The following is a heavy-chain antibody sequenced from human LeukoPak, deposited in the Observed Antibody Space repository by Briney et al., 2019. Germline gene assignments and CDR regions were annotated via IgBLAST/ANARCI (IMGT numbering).Heavy chain of an antibody. CDR1: GGSFSGYY. Sequence: SETLSLTCAVYGGSFSGYYWSWIRQPPGKGLEWIGEINHSGSTNYNPSLKSRVTISVDTSKNQFSLKLSSVTAADTAVYYCARGHITKYAFDTWGQGTMVTVSS. CDR2: INHSGST. J-gene: IGHJ3*02. V-gene: IGHV4-34*01. CDR3: ARGHITKYAFDT. D-gene: IGHD3-3*01.